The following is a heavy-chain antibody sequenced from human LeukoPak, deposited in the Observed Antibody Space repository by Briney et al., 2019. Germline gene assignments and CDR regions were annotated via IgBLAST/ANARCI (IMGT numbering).Heavy chain of an antibody. J-gene: IGHJ5*02. D-gene: IGHD2-15*01. Sequence: SETLSLTCAVYGGSFSGYYWSWIRQPPGKGLEWIGEINHSGSTNYNPSLKSRVTISVDTSKNQFSLKLSSVTAADTAVYYCARDQTYSVVAAYNWFDPWGQGTLVTVSS. V-gene: IGHV4-34*01. CDR2: INHSGST. CDR1: GGSFSGYY. CDR3: ARDQTYSVVAAYNWFDP.